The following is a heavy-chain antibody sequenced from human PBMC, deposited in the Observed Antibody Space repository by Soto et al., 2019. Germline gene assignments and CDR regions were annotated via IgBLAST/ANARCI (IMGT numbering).Heavy chain of an antibody. CDR3: VKSGDNYNLLDY. D-gene: IGHD1-1*01. J-gene: IGHJ4*02. CDR2: ISSTTNYI. V-gene: IGHV3-21*06. Sequence: GGSLRLSCAASGFTFTRYSMNWVRQAPGKGLEWVSSISSTTNYIYYADSMKGRFTVSRDNAKSSLYLQISSLRGDDTATYYCVKSGDNYNLLDYWGQGTPVTVSS. CDR1: GFTFTRYS.